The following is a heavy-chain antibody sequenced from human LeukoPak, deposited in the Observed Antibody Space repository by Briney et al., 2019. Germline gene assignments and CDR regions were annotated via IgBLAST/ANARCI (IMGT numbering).Heavy chain of an antibody. V-gene: IGHV3-23*01. D-gene: IGHD5-18*01. J-gene: IGHJ4*02. Sequence: PGGSLRLSCAASGFTFSSYAMSWVRQAPGKGLEWVSAISGSGGSTYYADPVKGRFTISRDNSKNTLYLQMNSLRAEDTAVYYCAKARTRAMVTTLDYWGQGTLVTVSS. CDR3: AKARTRAMVTTLDY. CDR1: GFTFSSYA. CDR2: ISGSGGST.